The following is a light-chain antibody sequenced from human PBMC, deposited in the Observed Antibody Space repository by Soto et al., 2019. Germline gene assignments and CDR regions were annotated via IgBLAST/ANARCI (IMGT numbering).Light chain of an antibody. Sequence: DIVMTQSPATLSVSTGERATLSCRASQSVSSNLAWYQQKPGQAPRLLIYGASTRATGIPARFSGSGSGTEFTLTISSLQPEDFATYYCLQHNSYPWTFGQGTKVDIK. CDR2: GAS. V-gene: IGKV3-15*01. J-gene: IGKJ1*01. CDR1: QSVSSN. CDR3: LQHNSYPWT.